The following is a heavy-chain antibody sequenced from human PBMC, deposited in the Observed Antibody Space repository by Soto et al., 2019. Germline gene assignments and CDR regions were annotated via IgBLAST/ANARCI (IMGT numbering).Heavy chain of an antibody. CDR3: TRDPNGDHIGAFDF. CDR2: ISVSGGDT. D-gene: IGHD4-17*01. Sequence: EVQVLESGGGLVQPGGSLRLSCSTSEFTFSAYAITWVLQPPGEGLEWVAYISVSGGDTSYADSVKGRFSIFRDNCKNTLYLRMYSLRVEVTAVYYRTRDPNGDHIGAFDFWGKGILVTVSS. CDR1: EFTFSAYA. J-gene: IGHJ3*01. V-gene: IGHV3-23*01.